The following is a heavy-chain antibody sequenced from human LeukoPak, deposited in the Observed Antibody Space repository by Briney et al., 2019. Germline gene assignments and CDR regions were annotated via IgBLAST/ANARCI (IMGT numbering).Heavy chain of an antibody. D-gene: IGHD5-24*01. CDR2: FYSGGTT. CDR1: GFTVSSNY. V-gene: IGHV3-53*01. J-gene: IGHJ4*02. Sequence: GGSLRLSCAASGFTVSSNYMSWVRQAPGKGLEWVSLFYSGGTTYYAESVKGRFTISRDNAENTLYLQMSGLRADDTAVYFCVRDGDAYNFDYWGQGTLVTVSS. CDR3: VRDGDAYNFDY.